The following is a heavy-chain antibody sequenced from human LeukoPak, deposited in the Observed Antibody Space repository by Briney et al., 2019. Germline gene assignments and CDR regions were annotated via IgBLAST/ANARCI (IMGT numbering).Heavy chain of an antibody. CDR1: GASISSGTYY. D-gene: IGHD3-22*01. Sequence: SETLSLTCTVSGASISSGTYYWSWIRQPAGKGLEWIGRVYTSGSTNYNPSLKSRVTISVDTSKKQFSLKLSSVTAADTAVYYCAREKIGYYDGSGRGWFDPWGQGTLVTVSS. J-gene: IGHJ5*02. CDR3: AREKIGYYDGSGRGWFDP. CDR2: VYTSGST. V-gene: IGHV4-61*02.